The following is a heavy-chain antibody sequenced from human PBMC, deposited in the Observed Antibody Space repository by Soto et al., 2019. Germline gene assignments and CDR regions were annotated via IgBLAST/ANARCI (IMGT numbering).Heavy chain of an antibody. CDR3: AKEVIGARRGPDN. V-gene: IGHV3-23*04. Sequence: EVQLVESGGGLIQAGGSLRLSCEAFGFTVSTNYMSWVRQTPGKGLEWVSGISGSIGHTYYADSVKGRFTISRDSSKNTVYLQMNSLRAEDTAVYYCAKEVIGARRGPDNWGQGTLVTVSS. CDR2: ISGSIGHT. D-gene: IGHD6-6*01. CDR1: GFTVSTNY. J-gene: IGHJ4*02.